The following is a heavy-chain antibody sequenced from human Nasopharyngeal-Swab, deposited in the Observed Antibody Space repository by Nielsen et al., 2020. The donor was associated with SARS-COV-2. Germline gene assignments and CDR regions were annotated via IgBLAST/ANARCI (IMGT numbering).Heavy chain of an antibody. CDR2: ISSSSTYI. CDR1: GFTFSNYN. Sequence: GASLQISCAASGFTFSNYNMNWVRQAPGKGLEWVSSISSSSTYIYYADSVKGRLTISRDNTKNSLSLQMNSLRAEDTAVYYCARDGLDYDFWSAYFMDVWGQGTTVTVSS. D-gene: IGHD3-3*01. V-gene: IGHV3-21*01. J-gene: IGHJ6*02. CDR3: ARDGLDYDFWSAYFMDV.